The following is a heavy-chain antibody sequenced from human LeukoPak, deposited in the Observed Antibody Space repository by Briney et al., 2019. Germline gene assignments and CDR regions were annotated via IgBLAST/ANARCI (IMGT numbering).Heavy chain of an antibody. CDR2: IWYDGSNK. D-gene: IGHD3-9*01. V-gene: IGHV3-33*06. Sequence: GGSLRLSCAASGSTFSSYGMHWVRQAPGKGLEWVAVIWYDGSNKYYADSVKGRFTISRDNSKNTLYLQMNSLRAEDTAVYYCAKSGKRYDILTGYYWVDYWGQGTLVTVSS. J-gene: IGHJ4*02. CDR3: AKSGKRYDILTGYYWVDY. CDR1: GSTFSSYG.